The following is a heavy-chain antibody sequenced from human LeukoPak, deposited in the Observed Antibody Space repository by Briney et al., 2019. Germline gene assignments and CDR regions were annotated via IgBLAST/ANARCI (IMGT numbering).Heavy chain of an antibody. J-gene: IGHJ3*02. D-gene: IGHD3-10*01. V-gene: IGHV1-8*01. CDR2: MNPNSGNT. Sequence: ASVKVSCKASGYTFTSYDINWVRQATGQGLEWMGWMNPNSGNTGYAQKFQGRVTMTRNTSISTAYMELSSLRSEDTAVYYCATVTSSFDMVRGVIDRAFDIWGQGTMVTVSS. CDR1: GYTFTSYD. CDR3: ATVTSSFDMVRGVIDRAFDI.